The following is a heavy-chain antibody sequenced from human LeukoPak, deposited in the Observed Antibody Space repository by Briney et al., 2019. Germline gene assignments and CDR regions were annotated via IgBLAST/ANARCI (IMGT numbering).Heavy chain of an antibody. CDR1: VGSSSGYY. Sequence: PQTLSLSCAVYVGSSSGYYWSWIRQPPGKRLEWIGEINHSVSTNYNPSLKSPVTISVYTSKNQFSLNLSSVTPPHTRVCFCARGPAAICSGWFDPWGQGTLVTVSS. V-gene: IGHV4-34*01. CDR2: INHSVST. CDR3: ARGPAAICSGWFDP. J-gene: IGHJ5*02. D-gene: IGHD2-2*01.